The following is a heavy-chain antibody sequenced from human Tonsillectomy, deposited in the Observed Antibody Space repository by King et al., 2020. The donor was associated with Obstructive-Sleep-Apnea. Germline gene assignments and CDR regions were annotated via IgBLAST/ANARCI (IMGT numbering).Heavy chain of an antibody. V-gene: IGHV4-59*01. CDR2: ISNSGIL. D-gene: IGHD1-20*01. CDR3: AGGVGGLTGATLRLADY. Sequence: QLQESGPGLVKPSETLSLTCSVSVGSISGFYWSWIRQPPGKRLEWIGYISNSGILNYNPSLKSLVTISLDTSKQQFSLRLGSVTTADAAVYYCAGGVGGLTGATLRLADYWGKGTLVTVSS. J-gene: IGHJ4*02. CDR1: VGSISGFY.